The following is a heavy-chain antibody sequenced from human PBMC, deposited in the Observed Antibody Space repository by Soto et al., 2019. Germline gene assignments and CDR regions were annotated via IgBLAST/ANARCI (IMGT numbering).Heavy chain of an antibody. CDR3: ARDPPTGSTLDWVDS. J-gene: IGHJ5*01. D-gene: IGHD1-7*01. CDR1: GFSFSSDS. CDR2: ISSSGSFM. V-gene: IGHV3-21*01. Sequence: EVHLVESGGGLVKPGGSLRLSCVGSGFSFSSDSMGWVRQAPGKGLEWVSSISSSGSFMNYADSVKGRFTIFRDNAKNSLYLQMSGLKDEDTAVYYCARDPPTGSTLDWVDSWGQGTLVTVSS.